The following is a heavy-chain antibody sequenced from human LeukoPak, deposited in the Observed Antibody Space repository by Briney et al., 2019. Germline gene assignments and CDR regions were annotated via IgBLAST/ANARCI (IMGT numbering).Heavy chain of an antibody. J-gene: IGHJ4*02. Sequence: GGSLRLSCEASGFTFSSYSMTWVRQAPGKGLEWVSSISSSSSYIYYADSVKGRFTISRDNAKNSLYLQMNSLRAEDTAVYYCARMAVAGTDYWGQGTLVTVSS. D-gene: IGHD6-19*01. V-gene: IGHV3-21*01. CDR1: GFTFSSYS. CDR3: ARMAVAGTDY. CDR2: ISSSSSYI.